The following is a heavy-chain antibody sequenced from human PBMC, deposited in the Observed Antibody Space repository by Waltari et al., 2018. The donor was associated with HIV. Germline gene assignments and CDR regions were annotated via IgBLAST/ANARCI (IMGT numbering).Heavy chain of an antibody. CDR3: AKDPDPYYDFWSGYFPGYFDY. V-gene: IGHV3-23*01. D-gene: IGHD3-3*01. CDR1: GFTFSSYA. Sequence: EVQLLESGGGLVQPGGSLRLSCVASGFTFSSYAMNWVSRAPGKGLEWVSAISGSGGSTYYADSVKGRFTISRDNSKNTLYLQMNSLRAEDTAVFYCAKDPDPYYDFWSGYFPGYFDYWGQGTPVTVSS. CDR2: ISGSGGST. J-gene: IGHJ4*02.